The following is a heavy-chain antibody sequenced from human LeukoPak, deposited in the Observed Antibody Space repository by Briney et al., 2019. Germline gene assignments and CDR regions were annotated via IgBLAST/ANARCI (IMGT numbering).Heavy chain of an antibody. D-gene: IGHD6-13*01. CDR3: ASERPPRDSSNWFLEGYFDI. CDR1: RGTFSSYA. Sequence: ASVNVSSKASRGTFSSYAITWVRQAPVQGREWMGRIIPIFGTANYAQKFQGRVTITTDESTSTAYLELSHLRSDDTAVYYCASERPPRDSSNWFLEGYFDIWGQGPLVTVSS. J-gene: IGHJ4*02. V-gene: IGHV1-69*05. CDR2: IIPIFGTA.